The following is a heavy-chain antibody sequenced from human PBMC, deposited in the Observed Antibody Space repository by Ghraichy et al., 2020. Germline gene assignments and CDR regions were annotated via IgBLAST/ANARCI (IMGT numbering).Heavy chain of an antibody. CDR1: GGSINSGGDY. Sequence: SETLSLTCTVSGGSINSGGDYWSWIRQHPGKGLEWIGFVYYSGSTYYNPSLESRITISVDTSKNQFSLKLSSMTAADTATYYCARAKQVRPFKHSFDYWGQGTLVTVSS. CDR2: VYYSGST. V-gene: IGHV4-31*03. J-gene: IGHJ4*02. CDR3: ARAKQVRPFKHSFDY. D-gene: IGHD2/OR15-2a*01.